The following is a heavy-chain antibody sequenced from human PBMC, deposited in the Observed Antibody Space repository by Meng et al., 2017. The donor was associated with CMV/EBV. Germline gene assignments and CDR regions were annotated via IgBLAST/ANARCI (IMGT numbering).Heavy chain of an antibody. V-gene: IGHV3-30*03. CDR1: GFTFSSYS. D-gene: IGHD3-16*01. CDR3: ARDGANRAFDY. J-gene: IGHJ4*02. CDR2: ISYDGSNK. Sequence: GESLKISCAASGFTFSSYSMNWVRQAPGKGLEWVAVISYDGSNKYYADSVKGRFTISRDNSKNTLYLQMNSLRAEDTAVYYCARDGANRAFDYWGQGTLVTVSS.